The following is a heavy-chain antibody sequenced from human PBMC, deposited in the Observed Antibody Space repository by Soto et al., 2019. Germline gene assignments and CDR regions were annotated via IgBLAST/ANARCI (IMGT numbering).Heavy chain of an antibody. Sequence: GSLRLSCAASGFTFSNYWVSWVGLAPGKGLEWVANIKVDGSAEYYVDSVKGRFTISRDNAKNSLYLQMNSLRGEDTAVYHCERGHSTWPNCCDPWRKGTRGTVAA. D-gene: IGHD6-13*01. CDR3: ERGHSTWPNCCDP. J-gene: IGHJ5*02. V-gene: IGHV3-7*03. CDR2: IKVDGSAE. CDR1: GFTFSNYW.